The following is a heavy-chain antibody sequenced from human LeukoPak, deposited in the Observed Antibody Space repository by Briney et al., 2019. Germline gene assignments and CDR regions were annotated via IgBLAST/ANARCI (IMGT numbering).Heavy chain of an antibody. CDR1: GFTFNSYW. D-gene: IGHD2-15*01. J-gene: IGHJ4*02. CDR3: ARVVEGILDY. Sequence: GGSLRLSCAASGFTFNSYWMHWVRQAPGKGLVWVSQINNDGSTTRYADSVKGRFTISRDNAKNSLYLQMNSLRAEDTAVYYCARVVEGILDYWGQGTLVTVSS. V-gene: IGHV3-74*01. CDR2: INNDGSTT.